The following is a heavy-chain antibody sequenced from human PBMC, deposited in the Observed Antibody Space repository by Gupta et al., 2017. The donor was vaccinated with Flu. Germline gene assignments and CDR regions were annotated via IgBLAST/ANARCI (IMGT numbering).Heavy chain of an antibody. Sequence: QVQLQESGPGLVKPSQTLSLTCTVSGGSISSGSYYWSWIRQPAGKGLEWIGRIYTSGSTNYNPSLKSRVTISVETSKNQFSLKLSSVTAADTAVYYCARERGSGWYVDYWGQGTLVTVSS. CDR1: GGSISSGSYY. CDR3: ARERGSGWYVDY. V-gene: IGHV4-61*02. J-gene: IGHJ4*02. D-gene: IGHD6-19*01. CDR2: IYTSGST.